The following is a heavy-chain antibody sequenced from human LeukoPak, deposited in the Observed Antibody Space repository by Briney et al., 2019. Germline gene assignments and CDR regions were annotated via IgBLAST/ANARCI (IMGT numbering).Heavy chain of an antibody. CDR3: AGGFERLRLLDY. D-gene: IGHD5-12*01. V-gene: IGHV4-59*01. CDR1: GGSISSYY. CDR2: IYYSGST. J-gene: IGHJ4*02. Sequence: SGTLSLTCTVSGGSISSYYWSWIRQPPGKGLEWIGYIYYSGSTNYNPSLKSRVTISVDTSKNQFSLKLSSVTAADTAVYYCAGGFERLRLLDYWGQGTLVTVSS.